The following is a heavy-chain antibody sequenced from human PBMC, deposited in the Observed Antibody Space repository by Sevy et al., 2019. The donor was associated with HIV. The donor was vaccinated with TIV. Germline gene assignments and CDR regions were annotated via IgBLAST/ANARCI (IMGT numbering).Heavy chain of an antibody. Sequence: GGSLRLSCAASGFTFSDYDMHWVRQPPGKGLGWVAVMSHDGNYKNHADPVKVRFTISRDNFKNTLYLQMNSLRVEDTAVYFCARLFSCGGDCYYLDYWGQGAPVTVSS. D-gene: IGHD2-21*02. J-gene: IGHJ4*02. CDR3: ARLFSCGGDCYYLDY. CDR1: GFTFSDYD. V-gene: IGHV3-30*04. CDR2: MSHDGNYK.